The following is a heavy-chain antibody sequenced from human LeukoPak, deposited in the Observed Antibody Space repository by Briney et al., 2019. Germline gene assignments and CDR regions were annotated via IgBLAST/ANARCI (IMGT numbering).Heavy chain of an antibody. V-gene: IGHV4-38-2*02. CDR2: IYHSGST. CDR3: ARDDLSILTGYVY. Sequence: SETLSLTRTVSGYSISSGYYWGWIRQPPGKGLEWIGSIYHSGSTYYNPSLKSRVTISVDTSKNQFSLKLSSVTAADTAVYYCARDDLSILTGYVYWGQGTLVTVSS. D-gene: IGHD3-9*01. J-gene: IGHJ4*02. CDR1: GYSISSGYY.